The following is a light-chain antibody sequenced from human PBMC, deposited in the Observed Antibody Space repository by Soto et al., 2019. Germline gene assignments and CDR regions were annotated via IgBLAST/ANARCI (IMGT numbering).Light chain of an antibody. CDR3: SSYAGSNIYV. CDR1: SSDVGGYNY. J-gene: IGLJ1*01. V-gene: IGLV2-8*01. CDR2: EVS. Sequence: QSVLTQPPSSSGSPGQSVTISCTGTSSDVGGYNYVSWYQQHPGKAPKLMIYEVSKRPSGVPDRFSGSKSGNTASLTVSGLQAEDEADYYCSSYAGSNIYVFGTGTEVTVL.